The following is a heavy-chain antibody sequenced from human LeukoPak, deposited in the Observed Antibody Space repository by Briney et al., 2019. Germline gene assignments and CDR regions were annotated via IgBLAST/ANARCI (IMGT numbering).Heavy chain of an antibody. V-gene: IGHV1-18*03. CDR2: ISAYNGNT. CDR1: GYTFTSYG. CDR3: ARAILGADAFHI. D-gene: IGHD1-26*01. Sequence: ASVKVSCKASGYTFTSYGFSWVRQAPGQGLEWMGWISAYNGNTNNAQKHQGRVTMTTDTSTSTAYMELRSLRSDDLAVNYCARAILGADAFHIWGQGTMVTVSP. J-gene: IGHJ3*02.